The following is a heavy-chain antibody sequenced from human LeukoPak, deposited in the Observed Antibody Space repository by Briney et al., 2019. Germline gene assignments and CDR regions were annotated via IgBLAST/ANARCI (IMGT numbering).Heavy chain of an antibody. CDR2: ISSGSSII. D-gene: IGHD2-2*01. J-gene: IGHJ4*02. CDR3: AGDYCSTTSCRFDY. Sequence: GGSLRLSCAASGFTFGSYSMNWVRQAPGKGLEWVSYISSGSSIIYYADSVKSRFTISRDNGKNSLYLQMNSLRAEDTAVYYCAGDYCSTTSCRFDYWGQGTLVTVSS. V-gene: IGHV3-48*01. CDR1: GFTFGSYS.